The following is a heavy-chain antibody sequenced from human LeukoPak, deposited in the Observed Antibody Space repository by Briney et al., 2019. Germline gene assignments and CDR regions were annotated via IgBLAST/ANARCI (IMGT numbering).Heavy chain of an antibody. Sequence: SETLSLTCTVSGGSICSYYWNWIREPPGKGMEWIGYIYYSGSTNYNPPLKSRVTISVDTSKNQFSLNLSSVTAADTAVYYCARSSSSPNNWFDPWGQGTLVTVSS. V-gene: IGHV4-59*01. CDR2: IYYSGST. CDR3: ARSSSSPNNWFDP. J-gene: IGHJ5*02. CDR1: GGSICSYY. D-gene: IGHD6-6*01.